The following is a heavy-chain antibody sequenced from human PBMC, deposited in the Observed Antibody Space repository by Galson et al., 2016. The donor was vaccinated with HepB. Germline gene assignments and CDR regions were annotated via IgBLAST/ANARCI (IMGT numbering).Heavy chain of an antibody. CDR3: ARVQYYYDTTRRVYYYYGMDV. CDR2: INPSGGST. CDR1: GYTFTNYY. V-gene: IGHV1-46*01. J-gene: IGHJ6*02. Sequence: SVKVSCKASGYTFTNYYIHWVRQAPGQGLEWMGIINPSGGSTSYAQKFQGRVTMTRDTSTSTVYMELSSLRSEDTAVYYCARVQYYYDTTRRVYYYYGMDVWGQGTTVTVSS. D-gene: IGHD3-22*01.